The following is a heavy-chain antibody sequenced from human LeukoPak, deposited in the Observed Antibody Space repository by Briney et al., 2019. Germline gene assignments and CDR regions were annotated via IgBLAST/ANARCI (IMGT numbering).Heavy chain of an antibody. Sequence: SETLSLICSVSGGSIITSSYYWGWIRQPPGKGLEWIGNVSYSGDSYYNPSLKSRFTISVDTSDNQFSLKLTSVTATDTAVYYCAAIEMAPTDYFDYWGQGMLVTVSS. CDR3: AAIEMAPTDYFDY. D-gene: IGHD5-24*01. V-gene: IGHV4-39*01. J-gene: IGHJ4*02. CDR1: GGSIITSSYY. CDR2: VSYSGDS.